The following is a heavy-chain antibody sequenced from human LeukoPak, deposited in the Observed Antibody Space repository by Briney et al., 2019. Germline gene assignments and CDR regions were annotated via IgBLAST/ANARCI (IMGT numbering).Heavy chain of an antibody. Sequence: GRSLRLSCAASGFTLSSYGMHWVRQAPGKGLEWVSSISSSSSYIYYADSVKGRFTISRDNAKNSLYLQMNSLRAEDTAVYYCAREGYSYPGVFDYWGQGTLVTVSS. CDR1: GFTLSSYG. CDR2: ISSSSSYI. CDR3: AREGYSYPGVFDY. J-gene: IGHJ4*02. D-gene: IGHD5-18*01. V-gene: IGHV3-21*01.